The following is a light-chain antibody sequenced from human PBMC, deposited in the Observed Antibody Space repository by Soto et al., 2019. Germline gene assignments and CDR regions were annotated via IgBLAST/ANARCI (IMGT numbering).Light chain of an antibody. CDR3: SSYTTSSTPHYV. CDR2: DVS. CDR1: NNEVFGYNS. V-gene: IGLV2-14*03. Sequence: SAPTPPAPLSWAPLPALTTSLPRNNNEVFGYNSVSWYQHHPGKAPKLMIFDVSDRPSGVSSRFSGSKSGNTASLTISGLQAEDEADYYCSSYTTSSTPHYVFGPGTKVTV. J-gene: IGLJ1*01.